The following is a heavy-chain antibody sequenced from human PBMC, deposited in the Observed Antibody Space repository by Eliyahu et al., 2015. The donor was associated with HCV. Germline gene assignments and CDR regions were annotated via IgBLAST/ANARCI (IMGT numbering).Heavy chain of an antibody. CDR3: AKFPAYYYDSSNYKYFDS. V-gene: IGHV3-23*01. J-gene: IGHJ4*02. CDR1: GFPFDXXA. CDR2: ISGFGSST. D-gene: IGHD3-22*01. Sequence: EVALLESGGGLVEPGGSLRLSCAAXGFPFDXXAVAWVRQAPGRGLEWVAAISGFGSSTTYAQSVEGRVSISRDNTRNIVSLRMNSLRVDDTAVYFCAKFPAYYYDSSNYKYFDSWGQGTLVAVSS.